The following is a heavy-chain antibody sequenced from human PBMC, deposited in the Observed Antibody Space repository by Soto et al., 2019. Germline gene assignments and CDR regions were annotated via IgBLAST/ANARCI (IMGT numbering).Heavy chain of an antibody. J-gene: IGHJ4*02. V-gene: IGHV1-69*13. Sequence: ASVKVSCKASGGTFSSYAISWVRQAPGQGLEWMGGIIPIFGTANYAQKFQGRVAITADESTSTAYMELSSLRSEDTAVYYCAREGGSYYVGYFDYWGQGTLVTVSS. D-gene: IGHD1-26*01. CDR2: IIPIFGTA. CDR1: GGTFSSYA. CDR3: AREGGSYYVGYFDY.